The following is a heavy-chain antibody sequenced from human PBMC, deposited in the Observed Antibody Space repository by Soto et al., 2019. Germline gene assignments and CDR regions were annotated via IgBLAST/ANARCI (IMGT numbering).Heavy chain of an antibody. CDR1: GYTFSSYA. CDR3: ARDTGDGTFDF. Sequence: GASVKVSCKASGYTFSSYAMHWVRQAPGQRLEWMGWINAGHGNTKSSQKFQDRVTISRDTSASTAYMELTSLRSEDTAVYYCARDTGDGTFDFWGQGTLVTVSS. CDR2: INAGHGNT. J-gene: IGHJ4*02. V-gene: IGHV1-3*01. D-gene: IGHD7-27*01.